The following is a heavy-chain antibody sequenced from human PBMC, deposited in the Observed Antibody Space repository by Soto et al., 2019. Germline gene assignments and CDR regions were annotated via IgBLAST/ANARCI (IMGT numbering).Heavy chain of an antibody. J-gene: IGHJ4*02. CDR3: TKVISTVGGDFDS. D-gene: IGHD3-16*01. CDR1: GFTFGNYW. CDR2: INSDGSCT. V-gene: IGHV3-74*01. Sequence: EVQLVESGGGLVQPGGSLRLSCAASGFTFGNYWMHWVRQAPGKGLVWVARINSDGSCTSYADSVKGRFTISRDNAKNTLYLQMNSLRAEDTAMYYCTKVISTVGGDFDSWGQGTLVTVSS.